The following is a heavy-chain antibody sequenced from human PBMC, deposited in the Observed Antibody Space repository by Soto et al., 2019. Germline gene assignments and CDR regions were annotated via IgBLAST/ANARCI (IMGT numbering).Heavy chain of an antibody. CDR2: IYARGAT. CDR1: GFVISNSY. J-gene: IGHJ4*02. V-gene: IGHV3-53*01. CDR3: ARVPAYTRGLDV. Sequence: EVQLVESGGGLIRPGGSLRLSCAASGFVISNSYMAWVRQAPGKGLEWVPTIYARGATFYADAVKGRFTISRDDPKNSLLLQMRSLRVEDTAIYYCARVPAYTRGLDVWGQGALVTVSS. D-gene: IGHD1-1*01.